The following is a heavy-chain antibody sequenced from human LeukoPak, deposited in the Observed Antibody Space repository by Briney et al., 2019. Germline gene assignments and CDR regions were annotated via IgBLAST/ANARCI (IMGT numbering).Heavy chain of an antibody. V-gene: IGHV3-30*02. CDR2: IRYDGSNK. CDR3: AKESAEGSCSSTSCYHVRAFDI. J-gene: IGHJ3*02. CDR1: GFTFSSYG. Sequence: GGSLRLSCAASGFTFSSYGMHWVRQAPGKGLEWVAFIRYDGSNKYYADSVKGRFTISRDNSKNTLYLQMNSLRAEDTAVYYCAKESAEGSCSSTSCYHVRAFDIWGQGTMVTVSS. D-gene: IGHD2-2*01.